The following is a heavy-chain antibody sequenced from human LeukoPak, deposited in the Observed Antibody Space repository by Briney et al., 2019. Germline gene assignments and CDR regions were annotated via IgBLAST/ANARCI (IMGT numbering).Heavy chain of an antibody. Sequence: SETLSLTCAVYGGSFSGYYWSWIRQRPGKGLEWIGEINHSGSTNYNPSLKSRVTISVDTSKNQFSLKLSSVTAADTAVYYCAIKGYSYGLESYYFDYWGQGTLVTVSP. CDR2: INHSGST. V-gene: IGHV4-34*01. CDR1: GGSFSGYY. D-gene: IGHD5-18*01. CDR3: AIKGYSYGLESYYFDY. J-gene: IGHJ4*02.